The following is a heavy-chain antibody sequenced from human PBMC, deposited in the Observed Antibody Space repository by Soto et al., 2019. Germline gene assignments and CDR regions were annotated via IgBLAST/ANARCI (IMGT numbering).Heavy chain of an antibody. CDR2: ISSTSTYI. CDR1: GFTFSTYS. V-gene: IGHV3-21*01. D-gene: IGHD6-13*01. Sequence: GGSLRLSCAASGFTFSTYSMNWVRQAPGKGLEWISSISSTSTYIYYADSLKGRFTISRDNTKNSLYLQINSLRDDDTAVYYCARETAGYTSTSAFDYWGQGALVTVS. J-gene: IGHJ4*02. CDR3: ARETAGYTSTSAFDY.